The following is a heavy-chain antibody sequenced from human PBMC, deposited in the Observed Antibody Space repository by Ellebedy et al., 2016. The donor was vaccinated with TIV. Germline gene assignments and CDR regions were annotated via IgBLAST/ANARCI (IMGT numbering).Heavy chain of an antibody. CDR1: GGSISSGGYY. V-gene: IGHV4-61*08. CDR2: IYYSGST. CDR3: ATSSGWLPIWDY. J-gene: IGHJ4*02. Sequence: MPSETLSLTCTVSGGSISSGGYYWSWIRQHPGKGLEWIGYIYYSGSTNYNPSLKSRVTISVDTSKNQFSLKLSSVTAADTAVYYCATSSGWLPIWDYWGQGTLVTVSS. D-gene: IGHD6-19*01.